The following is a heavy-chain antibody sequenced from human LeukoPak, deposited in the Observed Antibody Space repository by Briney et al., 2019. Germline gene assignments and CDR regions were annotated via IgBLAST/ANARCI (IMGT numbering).Heavy chain of an antibody. CDR3: ARGFVSDRPDRPVP. D-gene: IGHD1-14*01. J-gene: IGHJ5*02. CDR1: GGSFSGYY. CDR2: INHSGST. V-gene: IGHV4-34*01. Sequence: SETLSLTCAVYGGSFSGYYWSRIRQPPGKGLEWIGEINHSGSTNYNPSLKSRVTISVDTSKNQFSLKLSSVTAADTAVYYCARGFVSDRPDRPVPWGQGTLVTVSS.